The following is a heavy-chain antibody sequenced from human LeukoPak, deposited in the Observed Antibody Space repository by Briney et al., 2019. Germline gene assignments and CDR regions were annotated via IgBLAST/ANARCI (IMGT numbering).Heavy chain of an antibody. D-gene: IGHD3-10*01. V-gene: IGHV3-23*01. Sequence: PGGSLRLSCAASGFTFSSYAMNWVRQAPGKRLEWVSSIIGSGRDTYYADSVKGRFTVSRDNSKNTLYLQMNSLRAEDTAVYYCAKVTYGSGTYGAFDYWGQGTLVTVSS. CDR2: IIGSGRDT. CDR1: GFTFSSYA. J-gene: IGHJ4*02. CDR3: AKVTYGSGTYGAFDY.